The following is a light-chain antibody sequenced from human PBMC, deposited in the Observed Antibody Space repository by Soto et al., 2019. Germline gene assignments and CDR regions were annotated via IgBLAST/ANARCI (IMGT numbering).Light chain of an antibody. Sequence: QSVLTQPASVSGSPGQSITISCTGTISDVGSYNLVSWYQQHPGKAPKLMIYEVSKRPSGVSNSFSGSKSGNTASLTISGLQAEDEADYYCCSYAGSSTFAYVFGTGTKVTVL. J-gene: IGLJ1*01. V-gene: IGLV2-23*02. CDR3: CSYAGSSTFAYV. CDR2: EVS. CDR1: ISDVGSYNL.